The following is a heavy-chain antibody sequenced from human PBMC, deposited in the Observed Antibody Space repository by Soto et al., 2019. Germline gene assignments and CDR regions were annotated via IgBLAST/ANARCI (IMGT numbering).Heavy chain of an antibody. V-gene: IGHV3-23*01. CDR3: AKGAGSRSWYGLYYYGMDV. D-gene: IGHD6-13*01. CDR1: GFTFSSYA. Sequence: GGSLRLSCAASGFTFSSYAMSWVRQAPGKGLEWVSAISGSGGSTYYADSVKGRFTISRDNSKNTLYLQMNSLRAEDTAVYYCAKGAGSRSWYGLYYYGMDVWGQGTTVTVSS. CDR2: ISGSGGST. J-gene: IGHJ6*02.